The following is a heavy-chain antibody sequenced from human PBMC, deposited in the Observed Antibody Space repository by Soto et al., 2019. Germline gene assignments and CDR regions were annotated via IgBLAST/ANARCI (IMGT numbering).Heavy chain of an antibody. J-gene: IGHJ4*02. D-gene: IGHD5-18*01. CDR2: ISSSSSYI. CDR3: ASDQPGYSYGYGLGY. V-gene: IGHV3-21*01. Sequence: EVQLVESGGGLVKPGGSLRLSCAASGFTFSSYSMNWVRQAPGKGLEWVSSISSSSSYIYYADSVKGRFTISRDNAKNSLYLPMISLRAEDTAVYSCASDQPGYSYGYGLGYWGQGTLVTVSS. CDR1: GFTFSSYS.